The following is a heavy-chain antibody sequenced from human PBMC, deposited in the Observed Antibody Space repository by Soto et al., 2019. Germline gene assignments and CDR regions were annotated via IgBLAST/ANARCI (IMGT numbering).Heavy chain of an antibody. CDR3: ARHPERIAQIGWFDP. V-gene: IGHV3-30*03. Sequence: GGSLRLSCAASGFTFSSYGMHWVRQAPGKGLEWVAVISYDGSNKYYADSVKGRFTITRDNDKNSVYLQMTSLRAEDTAVYYCARHPERIAQIGWFDPWGQGTLVTVSS. D-gene: IGHD6-13*01. CDR2: ISYDGSNK. J-gene: IGHJ5*02. CDR1: GFTFSSYG.